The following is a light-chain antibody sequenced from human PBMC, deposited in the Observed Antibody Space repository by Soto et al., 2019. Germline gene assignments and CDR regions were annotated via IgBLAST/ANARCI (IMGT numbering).Light chain of an antibody. V-gene: IGKV3-15*01. J-gene: IGKJ1*01. CDR2: DAS. CDR3: QRYKNWPPWT. CDR1: QSVSNN. Sequence: ILMTQSPATLSVSPGERATLSCRASQSVSNNLAWYQQKPGQAPRLLIYDASTRATGIPARFSGSVSGTEFTLTSSGLQSEDLAVYYYQRYKNWPPWTFGQGTKVEIK.